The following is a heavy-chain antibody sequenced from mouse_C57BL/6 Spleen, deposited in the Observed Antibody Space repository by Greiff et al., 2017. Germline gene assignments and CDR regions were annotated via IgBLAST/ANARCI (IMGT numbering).Heavy chain of an antibody. CDR1: GYYITSGYY. V-gene: IGHV3-6*01. J-gene: IGHJ2*01. CDR3: AMDYDWPDY. D-gene: IGHD2-4*01. CDR2: ISYDGSN. Sequence: EVKLMESGPGLVQPSQSLSLTCSVTGYYITSGYYWNWIRQFPGNKLVWMGYISYDGSNNYNPSLKHRISITRYTSKNQFFLKLNSVTTEDTATYYCAMDYDWPDYWGQGTTLTVSS.